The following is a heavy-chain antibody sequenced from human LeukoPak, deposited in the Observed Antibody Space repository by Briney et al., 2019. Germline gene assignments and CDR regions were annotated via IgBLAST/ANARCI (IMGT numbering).Heavy chain of an antibody. V-gene: IGHV1-69*04. CDR1: GGTFSSYA. D-gene: IGHD3-10*01. Sequence: GSSVKVSCKASGGTFSSYAISWVRQAPGQGLEWMGRIIPILGIANYAQKFQGRVTITADKSTSTAYMELSSLRSEDTAVYYCARGSDPTYYGSGIRFDPWGQGTLVTVSS. J-gene: IGHJ5*02. CDR3: ARGSDPTYYGSGIRFDP. CDR2: IIPILGIA.